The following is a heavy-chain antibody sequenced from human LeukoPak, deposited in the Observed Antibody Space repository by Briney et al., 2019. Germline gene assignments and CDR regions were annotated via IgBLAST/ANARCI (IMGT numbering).Heavy chain of an antibody. CDR1: GFNFGDYA. V-gene: IGHV3-49*03. CDR3: VREWSQNYYITLDY. CDR2: IRKRAHGGII. J-gene: IGHJ4*02. D-gene: IGHD3-10*01. Sequence: GGSLRLSCSTSGFNFGDYAMSWFRQAPGKGLEWVGFIRKRAHGGIIDYAASVKGRFTISRDDSKSIVYLQMNSRKTEDTAVYFCVREWSQNYYITLDYWGQGTLVTVSS.